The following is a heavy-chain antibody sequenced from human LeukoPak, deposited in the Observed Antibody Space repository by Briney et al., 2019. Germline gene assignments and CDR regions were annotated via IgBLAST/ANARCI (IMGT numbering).Heavy chain of an antibody. V-gene: IGHV3-23*01. CDR3: TYRGGDCYRLTAFDI. D-gene: IGHD2-21*01. Sequence: PGGSLRLSCAASGFTFSSYAMSWVRQAPGKGLEWVSAISGSGGSTYYADSVKGRFTISKDNSKNTLYLQMNSLRAEDTAVYYGTYRGGDCYRLTAFDIWGQGTMVTVSS. J-gene: IGHJ3*02. CDR1: GFTFSSYA. CDR2: ISGSGGST.